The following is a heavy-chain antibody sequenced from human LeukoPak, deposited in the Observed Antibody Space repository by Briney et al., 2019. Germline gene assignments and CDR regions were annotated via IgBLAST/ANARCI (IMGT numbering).Heavy chain of an antibody. CDR3: AKQRSGYERHYYYYYTDV. D-gene: IGHD5-12*01. Sequence: GGSLRLSCAASGFTFSSYGMHWVRQAPGKGLEWVAVISYDGSNKYYADSVKGRFTISRDNSKNTLYLQMNSLRAEDTAVYYCAKQRSGYERHYYYYYTDVWGKGTTVTVSS. J-gene: IGHJ6*03. CDR2: ISYDGSNK. CDR1: GFTFSSYG. V-gene: IGHV3-30*18.